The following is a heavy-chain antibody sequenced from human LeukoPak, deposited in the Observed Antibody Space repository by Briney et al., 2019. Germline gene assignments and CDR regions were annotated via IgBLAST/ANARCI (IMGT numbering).Heavy chain of an antibody. J-gene: IGHJ4*02. Sequence: SETLPLTCTVSGGSISSGGYYWSWIRQPPGKGLEWIGYIYHSGSTYYNPFLKSRVTISVDRSKNQFSLKLSSVTAADTAVYYCAREAGYDFWSGYYEGYWGQGTLVTVSS. V-gene: IGHV4-30-2*01. CDR1: GGSISSGGYY. CDR3: AREAGYDFWSGYYEGY. CDR2: IYHSGST. D-gene: IGHD3-3*01.